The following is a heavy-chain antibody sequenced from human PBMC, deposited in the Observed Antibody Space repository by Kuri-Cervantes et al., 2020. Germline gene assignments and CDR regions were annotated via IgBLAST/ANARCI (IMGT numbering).Heavy chain of an antibody. Sequence: ASVKVSCKASGYTFTYRYLHWVRQAPGQALEWMGIINPSGGSTSYAQKFQGRVTMTRDTSTSTVYMELSSLRSEDTAVYYCARGHNIVVVPAAIPFDYWGQGTLVTVSS. V-gene: IGHV1-46*01. CDR3: ARGHNIVVVPAAIPFDY. D-gene: IGHD2-2*01. CDR1: GYTFTYRY. CDR2: INPSGGST. J-gene: IGHJ4*02.